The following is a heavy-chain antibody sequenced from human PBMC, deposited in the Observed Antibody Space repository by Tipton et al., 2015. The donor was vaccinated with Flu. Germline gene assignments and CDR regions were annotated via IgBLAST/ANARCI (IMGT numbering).Heavy chain of an antibody. Sequence: TLSLTCTVSSGSIRSTNYFCAWIRQPPGKRLELIGSIYPSGTTYYNPSFRSRVTMSLDTSKTHFSLKLTSVTAADTAVYYCARDDSVIPRPLIYWGQGTLVTVSS. CDR2: IYPSGTT. J-gene: IGHJ4*02. D-gene: IGHD2-21*02. CDR3: ARDDSVIPRPLIY. CDR1: SGSIRSTNYF. V-gene: IGHV4-39*07.